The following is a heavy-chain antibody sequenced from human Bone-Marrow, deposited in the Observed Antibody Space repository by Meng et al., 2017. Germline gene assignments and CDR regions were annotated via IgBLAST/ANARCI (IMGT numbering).Heavy chain of an antibody. D-gene: IGHD2-15*01. CDR1: GYTFTSYY. CDR3: ASRAIDIAATDYFDY. J-gene: IGHJ4*02. V-gene: IGHV1-46*01. Sequence: ASVKVSCKASGYTFTSYYMHWVRQAPGQGLEWMGIINPSGGSTSYAQKFQGRVTMTRDTSTSTVYMELSSLRSEDTAVYYCASRAIDIAATDYFDYWGQGTLVTVSS. CDR2: INPSGGST.